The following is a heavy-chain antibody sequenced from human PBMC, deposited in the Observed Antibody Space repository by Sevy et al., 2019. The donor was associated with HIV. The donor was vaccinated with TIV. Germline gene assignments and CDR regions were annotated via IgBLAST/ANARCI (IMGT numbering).Heavy chain of an antibody. Sequence: ASVKVSCKTSGYTFTTYGISWVRQAPGQGLEWMGWISTYNGNINYAQRLQDRVTMTTDTSTTTAYMKRRSLTFDDTAVYYCAREGYYGSGSLDYRGQGTLVTVSS. V-gene: IGHV1-18*04. J-gene: IGHJ4*02. D-gene: IGHD3-10*01. CDR3: AREGYYGSGSLDY. CDR1: GYTFTTYG. CDR2: ISTYNGNI.